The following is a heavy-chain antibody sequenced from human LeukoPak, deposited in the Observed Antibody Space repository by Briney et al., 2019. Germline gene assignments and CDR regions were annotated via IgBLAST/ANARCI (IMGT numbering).Heavy chain of an antibody. J-gene: IGHJ4*02. V-gene: IGHV4-39*01. D-gene: IGHD3-22*01. Sequence: SETLSLACIVSAGSITSTSHYWGWIRQPPGKGLEWIASMYYGGSTYYNPSLNSRVTISVATSKNQFSLTLNSVTAADTALYYCARSDSSGSSFDYWGQGTLLTVSS. CDR2: MYYGGST. CDR1: AGSITSTSHY. CDR3: ARSDSSGSSFDY.